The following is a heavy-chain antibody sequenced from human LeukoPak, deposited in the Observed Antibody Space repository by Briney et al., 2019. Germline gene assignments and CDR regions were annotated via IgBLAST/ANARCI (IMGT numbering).Heavy chain of an antibody. D-gene: IGHD5-18*01. CDR2: ISAYNGNT. V-gene: IGHV1-18*01. Sequence: ASVKVSCKAPGYTFTSYGISWVRQAPGQGLEWMGWISAYNGNTNYAQKLQGRVTMTTDTSTSTAYMELRSLRSDDTAVYYCARTDVDTAMAHFDYWGQGTLVTVSS. CDR1: GYTFTSYG. J-gene: IGHJ4*02. CDR3: ARTDVDTAMAHFDY.